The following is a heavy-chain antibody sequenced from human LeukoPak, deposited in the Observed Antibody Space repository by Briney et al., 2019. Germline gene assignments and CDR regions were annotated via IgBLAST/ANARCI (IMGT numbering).Heavy chain of an antibody. CDR2: IYYSGST. Sequence: SETLSLTCTVSGGSISSSSYYWGWIRQPPGKGLEWIGSIYYSGSTYYNPSLKSRVTISVDTSKNQFSLKLSSVTAADTAVYYCARLAVTSDAFDIWGQGTMVTVSS. CDR3: ARLAVTSDAFDI. D-gene: IGHD6-19*01. CDR1: GGSISSSSYY. V-gene: IGHV4-39*01. J-gene: IGHJ3*02.